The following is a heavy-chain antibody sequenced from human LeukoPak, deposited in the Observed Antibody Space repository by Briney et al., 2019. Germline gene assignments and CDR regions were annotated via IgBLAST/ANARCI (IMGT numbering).Heavy chain of an antibody. Sequence: GGSLRLSCAASGFTFSSYWMHWVRQAPGKGLVWVSRINSDGSSTSYADSVKGRFTISRDNAKNTLYLQVNSLRAEDTAVYYCARASGYYYDSSGPFDYWGQGTLVTVSS. CDR1: GFTFSSYW. J-gene: IGHJ4*02. CDR3: ARASGYYYDSSGPFDY. CDR2: INSDGSST. V-gene: IGHV3-74*01. D-gene: IGHD3-22*01.